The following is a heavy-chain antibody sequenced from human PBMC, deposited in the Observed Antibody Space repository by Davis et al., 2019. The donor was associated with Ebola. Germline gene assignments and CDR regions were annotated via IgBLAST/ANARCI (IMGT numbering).Heavy chain of an antibody. J-gene: IGHJ6*04. V-gene: IGHV1-3*01. CDR2: INAGNGNT. Sequence: ASVTDSRKASLYTFTSYAMHWVRQPPPQRLEWMGWINAGNGNTKYSHKFQGRATNTRDTSARTAYMELSSLRSEDTAVYYCARLYGMDVWGKGTTVTVSS. CDR3: ARLYGMDV. CDR1: LYTFTSYA.